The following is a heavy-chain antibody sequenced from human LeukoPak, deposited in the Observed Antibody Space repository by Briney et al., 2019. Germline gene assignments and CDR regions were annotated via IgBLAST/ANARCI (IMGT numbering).Heavy chain of an antibody. CDR1: GGSISSGSYY. CDR3: ARDKVVGSVNLPSWFDP. Sequence: SQTLSLTCTVSGGSISSGSYYWSWIRQPAGKGLEWIGRIYTSGSTNYNPSLKSRVTMSVDTSKNQFSLKLSSVTAADTAVYYCARDKVVGSVNLPSWFDPWGQGTLVTVSS. CDR2: IYTSGST. D-gene: IGHD1-14*01. V-gene: IGHV4-61*02. J-gene: IGHJ5*02.